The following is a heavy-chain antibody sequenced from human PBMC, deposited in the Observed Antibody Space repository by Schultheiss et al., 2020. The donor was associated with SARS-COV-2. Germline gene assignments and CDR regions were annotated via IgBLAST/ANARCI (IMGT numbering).Heavy chain of an antibody. J-gene: IGHJ4*02. CDR2: INHSGST. Sequence: SQTLSLTCAVYGGSFSGYYWSWIRQPPGKGLEWIGEINHSGSTNYNPSLKSRVTISVDTSKNQFSLKLSSVTAADTAVYYCARSGMYTAVAVDFDYWGQGTLVTVSS. D-gene: IGHD6-19*01. CDR3: ARSGMYTAVAVDFDY. V-gene: IGHV4-34*01. CDR1: GGSFSGYY.